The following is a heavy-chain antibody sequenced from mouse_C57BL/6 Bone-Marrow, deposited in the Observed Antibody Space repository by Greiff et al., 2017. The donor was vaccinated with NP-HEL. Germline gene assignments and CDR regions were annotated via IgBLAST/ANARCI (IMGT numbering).Heavy chain of an antibody. V-gene: IGHV1-5*01. CDR2: IYPGNSDT. CDR3: TRHYYGSSFAY. CDR1: GYTFTSYW. Sequence: EVKLMESGTVLARPGASVKMSCKTSGYTFTSYWMHWVKQRPGQGLEWIGAIYPGNSDTSYNQKFKGKAKLTAVTSASTAYMELSSLTNEDSAVYYCTRHYYGSSFAYWGQGTLVTVSA. J-gene: IGHJ3*01. D-gene: IGHD1-1*01.